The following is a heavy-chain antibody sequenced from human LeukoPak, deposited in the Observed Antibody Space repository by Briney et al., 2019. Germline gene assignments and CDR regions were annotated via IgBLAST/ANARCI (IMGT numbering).Heavy chain of an antibody. V-gene: IGHV1-2*02. CDR2: INPNSGGT. Sequence: ASVKVSCKASEYTFTSYYMHWVRQAPGQGLDWMGWINPNSGGTNYAQKFQGRVTMTRDTSISTAYMELSRLRSDDTAVYYCARIEKESYDIDYWGQGTLVTVSS. J-gene: IGHJ4*02. D-gene: IGHD5-12*01. CDR3: ARIEKESYDIDY. CDR1: EYTFTSYY.